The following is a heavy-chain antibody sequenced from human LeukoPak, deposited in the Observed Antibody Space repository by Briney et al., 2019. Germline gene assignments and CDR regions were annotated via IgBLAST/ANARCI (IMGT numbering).Heavy chain of an antibody. CDR1: GFTFSSYW. J-gene: IGHJ6*03. V-gene: IGHV3-7*01. CDR2: IKGDGGEK. D-gene: IGHD6-13*01. CDR3: ARDTGIAAAGYYYYYMDV. Sequence: GGSLRLSCTASGFTFSSYWMSWVRQAPGKGLEWVANIKGDGGEKYYVDSVKGRFTISRDNAKNSLYLQMNSLRAEDTAVYYCARDTGIAAAGYYYYYMDVWGKGTTVTISS.